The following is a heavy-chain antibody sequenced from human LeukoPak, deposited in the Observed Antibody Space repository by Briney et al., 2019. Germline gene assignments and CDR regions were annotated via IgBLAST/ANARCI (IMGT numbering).Heavy chain of an antibody. V-gene: IGHV1-8*03. CDR3: ARSGFGGGVYFDH. D-gene: IGHD2-21*01. CDR1: GYTFTNYD. J-gene: IGHJ4*02. Sequence: ASMKVSCKASGYTFTNYDINWVRQASGQGLESMGWMNPNSGDTGYAQKYQGRVTFTRDTSISTAYMELSNLRSEDTAIYYCARSGFGGGVYFDHWGQGTLVTDFS. CDR2: MNPNSGDT.